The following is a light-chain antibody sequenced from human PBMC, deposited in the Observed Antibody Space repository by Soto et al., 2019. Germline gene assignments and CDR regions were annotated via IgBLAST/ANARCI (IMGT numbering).Light chain of an antibody. Sequence: IMLTQSPGALSVSDGKRATLGYRASQGGGSDYLAWYQQKPGQAPRIHIFGASGRATGIPDRFSCSGSRTDFTLTIRRVEPEDFAVYYCQRRSKLFGEGTRLE. CDR2: GAS. V-gene: IGKV3D-20*02. CDR3: QRRSKL. J-gene: IGKJ5*01. CDR1: QGGGSDY.